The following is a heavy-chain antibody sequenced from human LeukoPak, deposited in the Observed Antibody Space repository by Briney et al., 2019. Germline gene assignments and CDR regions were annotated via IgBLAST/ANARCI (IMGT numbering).Heavy chain of an antibody. CDR2: IYSGGST. J-gene: IGHJ4*02. Sequence: QPGGSLRLSCAASGFTVSSNYMSWVRQAPGKGLEWVSDIYSGGSTYYADSVKGRFTISRDNSKNTLYLQMNSLRAEDTAVYYCARDGGGNPHSTFSFDYWGQGTLVTVSS. CDR1: GFTVSSNY. CDR3: ARDGGGNPHSTFSFDY. D-gene: IGHD2-15*01. V-gene: IGHV3-53*01.